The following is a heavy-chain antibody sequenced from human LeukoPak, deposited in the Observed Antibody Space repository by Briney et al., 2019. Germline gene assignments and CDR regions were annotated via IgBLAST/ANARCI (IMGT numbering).Heavy chain of an antibody. CDR1: GGSISSSSYY. Sequence: SETLSLTCTVSGGSISSSSYYWGWIRQPPGKGLEWIGSIYYSGSTYYNPSLKSRVTISVDTSKNQFSLKPSSVTAADTAVYYCARRSRSYWNGFYYYMDVWGKATTVTVS. J-gene: IGHJ6*03. CDR3: ARRSRSYWNGFYYYMDV. CDR2: IYYSGST. D-gene: IGHD1-1*01. V-gene: IGHV4-39*01.